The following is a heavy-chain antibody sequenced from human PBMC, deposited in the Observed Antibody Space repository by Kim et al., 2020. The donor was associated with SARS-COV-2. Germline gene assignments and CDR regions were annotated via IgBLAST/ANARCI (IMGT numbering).Heavy chain of an antibody. CDR1: GDSVTSTNYY. V-gene: IGHV4-39*01. J-gene: IGHJ5*02. Sequence: SETLSLTCIVSGDSVTSTNYYWTWIRQPPGKGLEWIGNVFRGGTPSYSASLRSRVTISVDTSKNQFSLKLTSVTAADTALYFCRGACSDAMCHAGDPWGQGTLVTVSS. CDR2: VFRGGTP. D-gene: IGHD2-15*01. CDR3: RGACSDAMCHAGDP.